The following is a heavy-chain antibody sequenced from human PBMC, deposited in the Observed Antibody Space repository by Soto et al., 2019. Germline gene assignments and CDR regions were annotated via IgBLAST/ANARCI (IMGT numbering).Heavy chain of an antibody. Sequence: GGSLRLSCAASGFTFSSYWMSWVRQAPGKGLEWVANIKQDGSEKYYVDSVKGRFTISRDNAKNSLYLQMNSLRAEDTAVYYCARDSAPGDYYYYGMDVWGQGTTV. D-gene: IGHD3-10*01. CDR3: ARDSAPGDYYYYGMDV. CDR1: GFTFSSYW. CDR2: IKQDGSEK. V-gene: IGHV3-7*03. J-gene: IGHJ6*02.